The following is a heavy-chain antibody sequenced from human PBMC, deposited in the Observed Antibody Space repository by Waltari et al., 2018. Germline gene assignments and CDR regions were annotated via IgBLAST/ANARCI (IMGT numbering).Heavy chain of an antibody. J-gene: IGHJ5*02. Sequence: EVLLMESGGGLVKPGGSLSLSCAVSGFLFNTYDMHWVRQAPGKGPEWGSMITRSASFIYYANSVKGRFTVSRDDAEKSLFLQMDSLTVEDTAVYYCARSSPQGTPGGIDHWGQGTLVTVSS. CDR3: ARSSPQGTPGGIDH. V-gene: IGHV3-21*01. CDR2: ITRSASFI. D-gene: IGHD1-26*01. CDR1: GFLFNTYD.